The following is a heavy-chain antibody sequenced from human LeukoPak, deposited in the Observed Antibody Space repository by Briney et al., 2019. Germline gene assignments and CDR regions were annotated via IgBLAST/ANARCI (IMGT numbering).Heavy chain of an antibody. Sequence: GASVTLSCKASGYTFTSYDINWVRKATGQGLEWMGWMNPNSGNTGYAQKFQGRVTMIRNTSISTAYMALSSLRSEDTAVYYSARREQQLISWGYYYYYMDVWGKGTTVTVSS. CDR2: MNPNSGNT. J-gene: IGHJ6*03. CDR1: GYTFTSYD. V-gene: IGHV1-8*01. D-gene: IGHD6-13*01. CDR3: ARREQQLISWGYYYYYMDV.